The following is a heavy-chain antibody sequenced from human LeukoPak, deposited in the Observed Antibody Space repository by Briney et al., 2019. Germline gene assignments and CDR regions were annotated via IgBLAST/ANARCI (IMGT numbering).Heavy chain of an antibody. D-gene: IGHD6-13*01. J-gene: IGHJ4*02. CDR2: INPNNGGT. V-gene: IGHV1-2*02. Sequence: GASVKVSCKASGYTFTGYYMHWVRQAPGQGLEWMGWINPNNGGTSYAQKFQGRVTMTRDTSITTAYVELPSLTSDDTAVYYCARGYSSPVPNFDYWGQGTLVTVSS. CDR1: GYTFTGYY. CDR3: ARGYSSPVPNFDY.